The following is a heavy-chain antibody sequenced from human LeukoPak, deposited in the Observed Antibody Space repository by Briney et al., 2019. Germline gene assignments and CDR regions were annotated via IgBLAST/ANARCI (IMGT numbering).Heavy chain of an antibody. V-gene: IGHV5-51*01. J-gene: IGHJ5*02. CDR3: ARRAFNYDSSGCAINWFDP. Sequence: GESLKISCKGSGYSFTSYWIGWVRQMPGKGLEWMGIIYPGDSDTRYSPSFQGQVTISADKSISTAYLQWSSLKASDTAMYYCARRAFNYDSSGCAINWFDPWGQGTLVTVSS. CDR2: IYPGDSDT. CDR1: GYSFTSYW. D-gene: IGHD3-22*01.